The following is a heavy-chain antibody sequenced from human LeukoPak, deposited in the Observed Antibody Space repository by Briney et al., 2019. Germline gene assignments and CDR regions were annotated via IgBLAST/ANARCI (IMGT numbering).Heavy chain of an antibody. D-gene: IGHD2-15*01. CDR3: ARVYCSGGSCYGFDY. V-gene: IGHV1-8*01. CDR1: GYTFTSYD. Sequence: GASVNVSCKASGYTFTSYDINRVRQATGQGLEWMGWMNPNSGNTGYAQKFQGRVTITRNTSISTAYMELSSLRSEDTAVYYCARVYCSGGSCYGFDYWGQGTLVTVSS. J-gene: IGHJ4*02. CDR2: MNPNSGNT.